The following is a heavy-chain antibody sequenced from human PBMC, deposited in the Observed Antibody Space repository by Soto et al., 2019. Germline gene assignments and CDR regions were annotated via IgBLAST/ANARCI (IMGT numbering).Heavy chain of an antibody. CDR1: GGTFSSYT. J-gene: IGHJ5*02. D-gene: IGHD3-10*01. V-gene: IGHV1-69*04. CDR2: IIPILGIA. CDR3: ARDHGGHCFDP. Sequence: SVKVSCKASGGTFSSYTISWVRQAPGQGLEWMGRIIPILGIANYAQKFQGRVTITADKSTSTAYMELSSLRSEDTAVYYCARDHGGHCFDPWGQETLVTVSS.